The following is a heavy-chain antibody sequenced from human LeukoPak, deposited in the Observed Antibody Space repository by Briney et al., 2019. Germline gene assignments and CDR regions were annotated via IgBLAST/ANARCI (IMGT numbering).Heavy chain of an antibody. Sequence: GGSLRLSCAASGFTFSSYGMTWVRQAPGKGLEWVSGISGSGGSTYYEDSVKGRFTISRDNSKNTLYLQMNSLRAEDTAVYYCAREGCGGDCDSTYYFDYWGQGTLVTVSS. CDR3: AREGCGGDCDSTYYFDY. CDR1: GFTFSSYG. D-gene: IGHD2-21*02. V-gene: IGHV3-23*01. J-gene: IGHJ4*02. CDR2: ISGSGGST.